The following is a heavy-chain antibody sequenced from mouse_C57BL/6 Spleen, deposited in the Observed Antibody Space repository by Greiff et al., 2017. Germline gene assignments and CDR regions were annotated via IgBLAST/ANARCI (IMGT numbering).Heavy chain of an antibody. J-gene: IGHJ2*01. Sequence: DVQLVESGGGLVKPGGSLKLSCAASGFTFSDYGMHWVRQAPEKGLEWVAYISSGSSTIYYADTVKGRFTISRENAKNTLFLQRTSLRAEDTAMYYWARKDYGNYFDYWGQGTTLTVSS. CDR1: GFTFSDYG. CDR3: ARKDYGNYFDY. CDR2: ISSGSSTI. D-gene: IGHD2-1*01. V-gene: IGHV5-17*01.